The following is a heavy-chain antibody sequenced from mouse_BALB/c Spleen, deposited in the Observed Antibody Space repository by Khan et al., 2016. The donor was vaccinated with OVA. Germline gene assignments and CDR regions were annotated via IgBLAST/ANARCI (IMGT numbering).Heavy chain of an antibody. CDR2: IWAGGST. J-gene: IGHJ2*01. Sequence: VQLQQSGPGLVAPSQSLSITCTVSGFSLTSHGVHWVRQPPGKGLEWQGVIWAGGSTNYNSALMSRLSISKDSSKSQVFLKMNSLQTDDTAMYYCARNREPDYFDYWGQGTTLSFSS. V-gene: IGHV2-9*02. CDR1: GFSLTSHG. CDR3: ARNREPDYFDY.